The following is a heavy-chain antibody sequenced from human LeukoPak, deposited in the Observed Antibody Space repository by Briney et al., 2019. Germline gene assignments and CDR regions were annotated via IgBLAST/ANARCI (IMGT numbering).Heavy chain of an antibody. J-gene: IGHJ5*02. D-gene: IGHD3-10*01. V-gene: IGHV3-33*01. Sequence: GGSLRLSCAASGFSFSNHGMHWVRQAPGKRLEWVAVIWDDGNNKRCANSMNGRFTISRDNSENTLYLQMNGLTAEDTAMYYCARDSYQDYYGRFDPWGQGTLVIVSS. CDR3: ARDSYQDYYGRFDP. CDR2: IWDDGNNK. CDR1: GFSFSNHG.